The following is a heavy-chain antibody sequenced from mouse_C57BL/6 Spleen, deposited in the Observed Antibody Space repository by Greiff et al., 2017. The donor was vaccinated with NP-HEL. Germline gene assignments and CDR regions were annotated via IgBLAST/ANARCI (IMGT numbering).Heavy chain of an antibody. CDR3: ARGDTTVVAEDYAMDY. V-gene: IGHV5-9*01. CDR2: ISGGGGNT. CDR1: GFTFSSYT. J-gene: IGHJ4*01. Sequence: EVMLVESGGGLVKPGGSLKLSCAASGFTFSSYTMSWVRQTPEKRLEWVATISGGGGNTYYPDSVKGRFTISRDNAKNTLYLQMSSLRSEDTALDYCARGDTTVVAEDYAMDYWGQGTSVTVSS. D-gene: IGHD1-1*01.